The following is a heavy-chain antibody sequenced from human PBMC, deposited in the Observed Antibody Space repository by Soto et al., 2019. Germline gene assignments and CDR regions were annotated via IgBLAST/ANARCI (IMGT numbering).Heavy chain of an antibody. CDR2: ITPIFGTT. CDR3: ARGRDAYNDALKLDY. CDR1: GGTFSTHA. V-gene: IGHV1-69*13. J-gene: IGHJ4*02. Sequence: GASVKVSCKASGGTFSTHAISWVRQAPGQGLEWMGGITPIFGTTNYAQKFQGRVTITAYESTRTVYMELSSLRSEDTAVYYCARGRDAYNDALKLDYWGQGTLVTVSS. D-gene: IGHD1-1*01.